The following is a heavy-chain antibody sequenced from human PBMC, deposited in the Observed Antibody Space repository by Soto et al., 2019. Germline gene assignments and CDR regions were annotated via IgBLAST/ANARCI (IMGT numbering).Heavy chain of an antibody. V-gene: IGHV3-15*01. D-gene: IGHD5-18*01. CDR3: TTEGGYSSSPWWFDP. CDR1: GFSVIDAW. CDR2: ITDKTDGGTT. Sequence: PGGSLRLSCAVSGFSVIDAWMRWVRHTPGKGLEWVGHITDKTDGGTTDYTAPVKGRFIISRDDSKNTLDLEMNNLNTEDTGVYYCTTEGGYSSSPWWFDPWGPGTLVTVSS. J-gene: IGHJ5*02.